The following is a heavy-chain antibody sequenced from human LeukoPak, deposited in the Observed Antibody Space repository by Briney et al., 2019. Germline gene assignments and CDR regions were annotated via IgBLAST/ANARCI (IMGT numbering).Heavy chain of an antibody. Sequence: GGSLRLSCAVSGFTFSSYWMHWVRQAPGKGLVWVSLINSDGSSTSYADSVKGRFTISRDNARNTLYLLMNSLRAEDTAVYYCTRVLGDWGQGTRVTVSP. V-gene: IGHV3-74*01. CDR3: TRVLGD. CDR2: INSDGSST. J-gene: IGHJ4*02. CDR1: GFTFSSYW. D-gene: IGHD3-16*01.